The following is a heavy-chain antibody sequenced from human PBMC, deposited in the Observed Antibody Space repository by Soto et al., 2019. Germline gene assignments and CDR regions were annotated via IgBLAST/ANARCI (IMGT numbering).Heavy chain of an antibody. CDR2: ISSSGSTI. Sequence: RRLSCAASGFTFSSYEMNWVRQAPGKGLEWVSYISSSGSTIYYADSVKGRFTISRDNAQNSLYLQMNSLRAEDTAVYYCASDAYSSGWYSYWGQGTLVTVSS. D-gene: IGHD6-19*01. J-gene: IGHJ4*02. CDR3: ASDAYSSGWYSY. V-gene: IGHV3-48*03. CDR1: GFTFSSYE.